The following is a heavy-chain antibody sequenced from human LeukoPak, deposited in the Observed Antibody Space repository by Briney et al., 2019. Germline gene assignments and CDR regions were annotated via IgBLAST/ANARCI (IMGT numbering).Heavy chain of an antibody. V-gene: IGHV3-7*03. J-gene: IGHJ4*02. CDR2: VSQGGREN. CDR3: ARLAVPPGNRGWYYHH. CDR1: AFTISDFW. D-gene: IGHD2-2*01. Sequence: PGGSLRLSCGASAFTISDFWMGCVRQGPGEGSEWVANVSQGGRENYYADSGKGRFTISRDNAKNSLDLQMNSLRVEDTAIYYCARLAVPPGNRGWYYHHRGQGTLVTVSS.